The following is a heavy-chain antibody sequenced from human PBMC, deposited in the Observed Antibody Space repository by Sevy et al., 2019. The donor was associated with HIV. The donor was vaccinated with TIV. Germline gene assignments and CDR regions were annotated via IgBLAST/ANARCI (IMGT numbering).Heavy chain of an antibody. Sequence: SETLSLTCTVSGGSISSYYWSWIRQPPGKGLEWFGYIYYSGSTNSSPSLKSRVSMSIDTSKNLYSLKLSSVTAADTAVYYCARSYSWAGDCGYTNCYYFDSWGQGTLVTVSS. CDR3: ARSYSWAGDCGYTNCYYFDS. J-gene: IGHJ4*02. V-gene: IGHV4-59*08. CDR1: GGSISSYY. CDR2: IYYSGST. D-gene: IGHD2-2*01.